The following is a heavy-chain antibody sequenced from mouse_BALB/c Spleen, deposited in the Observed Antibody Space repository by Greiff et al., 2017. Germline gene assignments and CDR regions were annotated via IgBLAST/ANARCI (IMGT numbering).Heavy chain of an antibody. Sequence: EVQRVESGGGLVKPGGSLKLSCAASGFTFSSYAMSWVRQTPEKRLEWVATISSGGSYTYYPDSVKGRFTISRDNAKNTLYLQMSSLRSEDTAMYYCARHWNDEVAMDYWGQGTSVTVSS. D-gene: IGHD2-3*01. CDR3: ARHWNDEVAMDY. J-gene: IGHJ4*01. V-gene: IGHV5-9-3*01. CDR2: ISSGGSYT. CDR1: GFTFSSYA.